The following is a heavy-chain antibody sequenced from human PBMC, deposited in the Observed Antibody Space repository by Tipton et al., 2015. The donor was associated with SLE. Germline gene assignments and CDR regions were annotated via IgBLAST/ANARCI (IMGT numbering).Heavy chain of an antibody. CDR1: GGSIISTTSY. CDR2: IYYVGST. CDR3: ARDRAICDSTSCFRSYFDY. D-gene: IGHD2-2*01. Sequence: TLSLTCTVSGGSIISTTSYWGWFRQPPGKGLEWIGNIYYVGSTNYNPSFKGRVTISVDTSKNQFSLKLSSVTAADTAVYYCARDRAICDSTSCFRSYFDYWGQGSQVTVSS. V-gene: IGHV4-39*07. J-gene: IGHJ4*02.